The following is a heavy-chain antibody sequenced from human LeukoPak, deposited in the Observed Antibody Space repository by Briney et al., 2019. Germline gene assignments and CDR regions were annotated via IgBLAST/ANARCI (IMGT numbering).Heavy chain of an antibody. CDR1: GYSFTSYW. J-gene: IGHJ4*02. Sequence: GESLKISCKDSGYSFTSYWIGWVRQMPGKGLERMGIIYPGDSDTRYSPSFQGQVTISADKSISTAYLQWSSLKASDTAMYYCARRYCSSTSCYTAHFDYWGQGTLVTVSS. V-gene: IGHV5-51*01. D-gene: IGHD2-2*02. CDR3: ARRYCSSTSCYTAHFDY. CDR2: IYPGDSDT.